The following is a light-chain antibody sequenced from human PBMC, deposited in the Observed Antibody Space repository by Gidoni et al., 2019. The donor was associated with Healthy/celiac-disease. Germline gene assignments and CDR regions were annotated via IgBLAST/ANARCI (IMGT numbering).Light chain of an antibody. CDR3: SSYTSSSTWV. Sequence: QSALTQPASVSGSPGQSITISCTGTSSDVGGYNDVSWYQQHTGKAPKLMIYDVSNRPSGVSNRFSGSKSGNTASLTISGLQAEDEADYYCSSYTSSSTWVFGGGTKLTVL. V-gene: IGLV2-14*01. J-gene: IGLJ3*02. CDR2: DVS. CDR1: SSDVGGYND.